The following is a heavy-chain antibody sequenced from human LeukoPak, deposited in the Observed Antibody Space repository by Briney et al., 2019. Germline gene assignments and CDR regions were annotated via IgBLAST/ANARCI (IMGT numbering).Heavy chain of an antibody. CDR3: ARGVGGLDV. J-gene: IGHJ6*02. CDR1: GFTFSSYR. CDR2: ISSSSSSI. Sequence: PGGSLRLSCAASGFTFSSYRMTWVRQAPGKGLEWVSYISSSSSSIYHADSVKGRFTISRDNAKNSLFLQMNSLTDEDTAMYFCARGVGGLDVWGQGTTVTVSS. V-gene: IGHV3-48*02.